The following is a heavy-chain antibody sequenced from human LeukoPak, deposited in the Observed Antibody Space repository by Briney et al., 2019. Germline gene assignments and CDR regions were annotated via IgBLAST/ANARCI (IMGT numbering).Heavy chain of an antibody. CDR1: GFTFSSYA. D-gene: IGHD5-18*01. CDR3: ARDRGYGYLFDY. J-gene: IGHJ4*02. Sequence: GGSLRLSCAASGFTFSSYAMSWVRQAPGKGLGWFSAISGTGGSTYYADTVKGRFTIYRDNAKNTLYLQMKSLRAEDTSVYYCARDRGYGYLFDYWGQGTLVTVSS. V-gene: IGHV3-23*01. CDR2: ISGTGGST.